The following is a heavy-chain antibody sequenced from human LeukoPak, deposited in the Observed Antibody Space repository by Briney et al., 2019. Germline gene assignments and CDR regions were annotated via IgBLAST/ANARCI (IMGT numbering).Heavy chain of an antibody. CDR3: ARDRDGTGNYPLDY. Sequence: GSLRLSCVASGFSFSDSVMSWVRQAPGKGLEWVSGISGSGGGPYYADSVKGRFTISRDNSKNTLYLQMNSLRADDTAVYYCARDRDGTGNYPLDYWGQGTLVIVSS. CDR2: ISGSGGGP. D-gene: IGHD3-10*01. V-gene: IGHV3-23*01. J-gene: IGHJ4*02. CDR1: GFSFSDSV.